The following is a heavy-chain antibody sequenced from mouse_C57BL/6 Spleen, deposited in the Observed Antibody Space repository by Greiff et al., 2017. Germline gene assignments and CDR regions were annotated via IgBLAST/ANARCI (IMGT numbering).Heavy chain of an antibody. V-gene: IGHV1-64*01. CDR2: IHPNSGST. Sequence: VQLQQPGAELVKPGASVKLSCKASGYTFTSYWMHWVKQRPGQGLEWIGMIHPNSGSTNYNEKFKSKATLTVDKSSSTAYMQLSSLTSEDSAVYYGARGFYYDHEPYLAYWGQGTLVTVSA. CDR3: ARGFYYDHEPYLAY. D-gene: IGHD2-4*01. J-gene: IGHJ3*01. CDR1: GYTFTSYW.